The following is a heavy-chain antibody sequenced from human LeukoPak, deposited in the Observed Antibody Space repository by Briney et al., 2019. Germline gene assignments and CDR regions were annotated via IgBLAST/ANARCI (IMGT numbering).Heavy chain of an antibody. V-gene: IGHV1-2*06. J-gene: IGHJ4*02. Sequence: GASVKVSCKASGYTFTGYYMHWVRQAPGQGLEWMGRINPNSGGTNYAQKFQGRVTMTRDTPISTAYMELGRLRSDDTAVYYCARVRRYYDSSGYYYFDYWGQGTLVTVSS. CDR2: INPNSGGT. D-gene: IGHD3-22*01. CDR3: ARVRRYYDSSGYYYFDY. CDR1: GYTFTGYY.